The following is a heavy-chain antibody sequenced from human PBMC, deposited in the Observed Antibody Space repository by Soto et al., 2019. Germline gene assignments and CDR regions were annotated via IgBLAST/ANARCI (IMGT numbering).Heavy chain of an antibody. J-gene: IGHJ4*02. CDR3: ARRMRRTGNPHFDY. CDR2: INHSGST. V-gene: IGHV4-34*01. CDR1: GGSFSGYY. Sequence: SETLSLTCAVYGGSFSGYYWSWIRQPPGKGLEWIGEINHSGSTNYNPSLKSRVTISVDTSKNQFSLKLSSVTAADTAVYYCARRMRRTGNPHFDYWGQGTLVTVSS. D-gene: IGHD2-8*01.